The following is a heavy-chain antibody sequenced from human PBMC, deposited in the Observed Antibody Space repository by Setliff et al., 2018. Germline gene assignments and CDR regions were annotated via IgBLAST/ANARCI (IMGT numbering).Heavy chain of an antibody. CDR2: INGDGRSI. CDR1: GLTFTSKW. CDR3: ARDLVGATADF. V-gene: IGHV3-74*01. Sequence: PGGSLRLSCAASGLTFTSKWMHWVRQAPGKGLVWVSRINGDGRSINYADSVRGRFTISRDNAKNTVYLQMNSLRGDDTAVYHCARDLVGATADFWGRGTLVTVSS. J-gene: IGHJ4*02. D-gene: IGHD1-26*01.